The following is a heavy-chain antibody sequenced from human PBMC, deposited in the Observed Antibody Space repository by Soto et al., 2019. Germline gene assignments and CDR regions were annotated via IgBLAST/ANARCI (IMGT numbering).Heavy chain of an antibody. D-gene: IGHD6-13*01. V-gene: IGHV3-23*01. CDR2: ISDTGGDS. CDR3: AKGLRISAAGPFYYYGMDV. J-gene: IGHJ6*02. Sequence: GGSLRLSCEASGFTFINYAMSWVRQSPGKGLEWVSSISDTGGDSYYADSMDGRFTVSRDNSKNTLYLQINSLRAEDTAIYYCAKGLRISAAGPFYYYGMDVWGQGTTVTVSS. CDR1: GFTFINYA.